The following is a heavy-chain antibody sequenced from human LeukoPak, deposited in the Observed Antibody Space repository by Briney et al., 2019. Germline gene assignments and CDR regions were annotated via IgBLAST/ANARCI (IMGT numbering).Heavy chain of an antibody. J-gene: IGHJ4*02. CDR2: ISAYNGNT. Sequence: GASVKVSCKASGYTFTRYGISWVRQAPGQGLEWMGWISAYNGNTNYAQKLQGRVTMTTDTSTSTAYMELRSLRSDDTAVYYCARDLSGYSSSWYDYWGQGTLVTVSS. V-gene: IGHV1-18*01. CDR3: ARDLSGYSSSWYDY. D-gene: IGHD6-13*01. CDR1: GYTFTRYG.